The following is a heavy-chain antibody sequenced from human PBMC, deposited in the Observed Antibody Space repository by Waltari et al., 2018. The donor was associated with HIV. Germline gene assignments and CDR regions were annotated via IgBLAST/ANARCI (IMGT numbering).Heavy chain of an antibody. D-gene: IGHD4-17*01. Sequence: QLLESGGGLVQPGGSLRLSCVASGFPFNKFAMNWVRQAPGQGLEWLSSISGSGGNKYYADSVKGRISISRENSKNTVYLQINSLRVDDTAIYYCAKTVPTVTSIFEGFDVWGQGAMVTVSS. CDR2: ISGSGGNK. J-gene: IGHJ3*01. CDR1: GFPFNKFA. V-gene: IGHV3-23*01. CDR3: AKTVPTVTSIFEGFDV.